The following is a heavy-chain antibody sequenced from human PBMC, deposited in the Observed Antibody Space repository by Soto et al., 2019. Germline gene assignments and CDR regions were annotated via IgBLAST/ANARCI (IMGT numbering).Heavy chain of an antibody. J-gene: IGHJ4*02. CDR2: IYPGDSDT. V-gene: IGHV5-51*01. CDR1: GYSFTSYW. Sequence: PGESLKISCKGSGYSFTSYWIGWVRQMPGKGLEWMGIIYPGDSDTRYSPSFQGQVTISADKSISTAYLQWSSLKASDTAMYYCARHILGYCSSTSCYPDLFDYWGQGTLVTVSS. CDR3: ARHILGYCSSTSCYPDLFDY. D-gene: IGHD2-2*01.